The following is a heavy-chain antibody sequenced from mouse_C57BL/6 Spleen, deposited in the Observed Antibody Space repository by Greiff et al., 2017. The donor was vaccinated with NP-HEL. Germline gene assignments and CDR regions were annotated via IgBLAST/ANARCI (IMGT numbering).Heavy chain of an antibody. J-gene: IGHJ4*01. CDR2: IWRGGST. CDR1: GFSLTSYG. D-gene: IGHD1-1*01. V-gene: IGHV2-5*01. CDR3: AKGGSSYGYAMDY. Sequence: QVQLQQSGPGLVQPSQSLSITCTVSGFSLTSYGVHWVRQSPGKGLEWLGVIWRGGSTDYNAAFMSRLSITKDNSKSQVFFKMNSLQADDTAIYYCAKGGSSYGYAMDYWGQGTSVTVSS.